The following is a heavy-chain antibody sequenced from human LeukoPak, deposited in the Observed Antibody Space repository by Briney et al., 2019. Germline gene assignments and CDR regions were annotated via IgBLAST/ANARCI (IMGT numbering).Heavy chain of an antibody. CDR1: GGSISSSSYY. CDR2: ISYSGST. Sequence: PSETLSLTCTVSGGSISSSSYYWSWIRQPPGKGLEWIGYISYSGSTNYNPSLKSRVTISLDTSKNQFSLRLSSVTAADTAVYYCARHFDGSGSQSMDVWGQGTTVTVSS. J-gene: IGHJ6*02. D-gene: IGHD3-10*01. CDR3: ARHFDGSGSQSMDV. V-gene: IGHV4-61*05.